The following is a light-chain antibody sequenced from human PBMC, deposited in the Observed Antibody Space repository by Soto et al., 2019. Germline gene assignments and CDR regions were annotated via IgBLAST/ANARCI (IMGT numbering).Light chain of an antibody. CDR3: HQYGTSPWT. V-gene: IGKV3-20*01. J-gene: IGKJ1*01. Sequence: EIVLTQSPGTLSLSPGERATLSCRASQSVSSNYLAWYQQKPGQAPGLLIHGASSRATGIPDRFSGSGSGTDFTLTISRLEPEDFAVYYCHQYGTSPWTFGQGTKVDSK. CDR2: GAS. CDR1: QSVSSNY.